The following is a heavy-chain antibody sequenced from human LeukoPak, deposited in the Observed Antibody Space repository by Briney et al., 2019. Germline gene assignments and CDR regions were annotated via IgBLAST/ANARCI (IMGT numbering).Heavy chain of an antibody. D-gene: IGHD3-22*01. J-gene: IGHJ3*02. CDR3: ATLPGVYGSSGPFDI. Sequence: PGRSLRLSCAASGFTFSSYGMHWVRQAPGKGLEWVAVISYDGSNKYYADSVKGRFTISRDNSKNTLYLQMNSLRAEDTAVYYCATLPGVYGSSGPFDIWGQGTMVTVSS. CDR1: GFTFSSYG. V-gene: IGHV3-30*03. CDR2: ISYDGSNK.